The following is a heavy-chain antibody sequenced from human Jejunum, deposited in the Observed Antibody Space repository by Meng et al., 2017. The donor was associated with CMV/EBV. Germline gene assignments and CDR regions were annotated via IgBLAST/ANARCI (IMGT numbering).Heavy chain of an antibody. CDR3: AREVRSLSVAEAGRGYSDF. V-gene: IGHV3-21*01. Sequence: RRYNKNWVRKGRAKGMKWVSLITSSGNYKINEDSEKGQLNISRDSDKDSMVLQMDSLRAEDKAVDYCAREVRSLSVAEAGRGYSDFWGQGALVTVSS. CDR1: RRYN. D-gene: IGHD6-13*01. CDR2: ITSSGNYK. J-gene: IGHJ4*02.